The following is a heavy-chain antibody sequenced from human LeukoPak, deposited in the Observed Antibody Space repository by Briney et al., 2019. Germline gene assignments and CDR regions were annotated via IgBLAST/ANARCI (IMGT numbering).Heavy chain of an antibody. D-gene: IGHD5-12*01. V-gene: IGHV4-39*01. CDR2: IYYSGST. J-gene: IGHJ6*02. Sequence: SETLSLTCTVSGGSFSSSSYSWAWSRQSPGKGLEWIGTIYYSGSTYYNPSLKSRVTISVDTSKNQFSLNLSSVTAADTAVFLCARRGFSGHGSIYAMDVWGQGTTVTVSS. CDR1: GGSFSSSSYS. CDR3: ARRGFSGHGSIYAMDV.